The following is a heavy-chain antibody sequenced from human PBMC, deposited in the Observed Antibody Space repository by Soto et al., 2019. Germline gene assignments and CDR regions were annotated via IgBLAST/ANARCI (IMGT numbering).Heavy chain of an antibody. J-gene: IGHJ4*02. CDR2: ISGSGGST. CDR3: AKLPRDYSNLGYFDY. CDR1: GFTFSSYA. Sequence: PGGSLRLSCAASGFTFSSYAMSWVRQAPGKGLEWVSAISGSGGSTYYADSVKGRFTISRDNSKNTLYLQMNSLRAEDTAVYYCAKLPRDYSNLGYFDYWGQGTLVTVSS. D-gene: IGHD2-15*01. V-gene: IGHV3-23*01.